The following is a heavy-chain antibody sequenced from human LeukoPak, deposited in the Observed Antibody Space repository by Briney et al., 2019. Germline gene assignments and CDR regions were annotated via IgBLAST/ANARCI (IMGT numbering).Heavy chain of an antibody. CDR1: GGSFSGYY. Sequence: SETLSFTCAVYGGSFSGYYWSWIRQPPGKGLEWIGEINHSGSTNYNPSLKSRVTISVDTSKNQFSLKLSSVTAADTAVYYCARSRTPTDFDYWGQGTLVTVSS. J-gene: IGHJ4*02. V-gene: IGHV4-34*01. CDR2: INHSGST. CDR3: ARSRTPTDFDY.